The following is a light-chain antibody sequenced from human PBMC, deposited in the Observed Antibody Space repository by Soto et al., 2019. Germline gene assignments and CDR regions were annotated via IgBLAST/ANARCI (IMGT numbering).Light chain of an antibody. CDR1: RSINSN. CDR3: QQYNDWPPVT. V-gene: IGKV3-15*01. CDR2: GAS. Sequence: DIVMTQSPVTLSVSPGERITLSCRASRSINSNLAWYQQKPGQAPRLLFYGASVRATGIPDRFTGSGSGTDFTLTITSLQSEDFAVYYCQQYNDWPPVTFGGGTKVDIK. J-gene: IGKJ4*01.